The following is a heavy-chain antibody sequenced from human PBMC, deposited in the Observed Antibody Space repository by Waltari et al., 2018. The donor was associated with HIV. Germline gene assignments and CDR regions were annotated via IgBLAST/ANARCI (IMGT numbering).Heavy chain of an antibody. CDR2: IIPIFGTA. J-gene: IGHJ2*01. D-gene: IGHD3-22*01. Sequence: QVQLVQSGAAVKKPGSSVKVSCKASGGTFSSYAISWVRQAPGQGLEWMGGIIPIFGTANYAQKFQGRVTITADESTSTAYMELSSLRSEDTAVYYCATNYDSSGYYYEDWYFDLWGRGTLVTVSS. V-gene: IGHV1-69*01. CDR3: ATNYDSSGYYYEDWYFDL. CDR1: GGTFSSYA.